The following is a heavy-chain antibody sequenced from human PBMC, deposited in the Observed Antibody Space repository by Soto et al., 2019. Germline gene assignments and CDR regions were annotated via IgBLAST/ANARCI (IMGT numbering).Heavy chain of an antibody. CDR1: GLTFSPYA. D-gene: IGHD1-1*01. CDR2: ISYDGVNK. V-gene: IGHV3-30*18. CDR3: AKSVYNWNDGFFDY. Sequence: QVQLVESGGGVVQPGRSLRLSCAASGLTFSPYAMHGVGRAPARGLGWVAVISYDGVNKYYADSVKGRFTISRDNSKNTLYLQMNSLRAEDTAVYYCAKSVYNWNDGFFDYWGQGTLVTVSS. J-gene: IGHJ4*02.